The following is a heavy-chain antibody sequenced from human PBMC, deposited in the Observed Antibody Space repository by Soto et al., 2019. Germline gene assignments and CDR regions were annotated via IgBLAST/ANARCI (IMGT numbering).Heavy chain of an antibody. J-gene: IGHJ4*02. CDR2: ITGSSGTT. CDR3: ATHCSGGTCFSGWLAH. D-gene: IGHD2-15*01. V-gene: IGHV3-23*01. CDR1: GFTFSAYV. Sequence: PGGSLRLSCAASGFTFSAYVMSWVRQAPGRGLEWVSAITGSSGTTYYADSVRGRFTISRDNSKSTLYLQMNSLRADDTAVYYCATHCSGGTCFSGWLAHWGQGTLVTVSS.